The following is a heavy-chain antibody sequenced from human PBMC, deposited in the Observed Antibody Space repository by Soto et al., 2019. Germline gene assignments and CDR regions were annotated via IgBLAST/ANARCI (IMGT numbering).Heavy chain of an antibody. D-gene: IGHD1-1*01. V-gene: IGHV3-53*04. CDR2: IYRGGTT. Sequence: EEQLVESGGDLVQPGGSLRLSCVASGFSVSSGYMNWVRQAPGKGPEWVSVIYRGGTTYEADLGGGGFTGWGHGAKNTLYLQMNSLRPEDTAVYHCARANDFNAFDIWGPGTMVTVSS. J-gene: IGHJ3*02. CDR1: GFSVSSGY. CDR3: ARANDFNAFDI.